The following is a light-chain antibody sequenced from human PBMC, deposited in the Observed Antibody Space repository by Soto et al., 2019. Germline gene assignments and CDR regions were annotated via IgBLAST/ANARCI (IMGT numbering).Light chain of an antibody. CDR1: PRVAKF. Sequence: DIVLTQSPATLSLCPGERATLSCGASPRVAKFVAWYQQKPGQAPRLLTYGPFNRATGIPARFSGTGSGTDFPLTISSLEPEDSAVYYCQPRNICPPVTFGHGTRLENK. CDR2: GPF. CDR3: QPRNICPPVT. J-gene: IGKJ5*01. V-gene: IGKV3-11*01.